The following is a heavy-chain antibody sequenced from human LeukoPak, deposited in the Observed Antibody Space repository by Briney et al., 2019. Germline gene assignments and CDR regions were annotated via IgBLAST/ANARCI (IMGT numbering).Heavy chain of an antibody. CDR3: SWTSHMGSGSYYSYFDY. CDR2: INPSGGST. V-gene: IGHV1-46*01. Sequence: ASVKVSCKASGYTFTSYGISWVRQAPGQALEWMGIINPSGGSTSYAQKFQGRVTRTRDTSTTTVYRGPRSLSSEATAESYGSWTSHMGSGSYYSYFDYWGKGTLVTVSS. CDR1: GYTFTSYG. J-gene: IGHJ4*02. D-gene: IGHD3-10*01.